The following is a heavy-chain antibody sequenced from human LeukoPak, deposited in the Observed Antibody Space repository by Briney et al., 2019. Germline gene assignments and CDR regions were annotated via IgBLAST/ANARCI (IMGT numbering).Heavy chain of an antibody. J-gene: IGHJ6*02. CDR2: INHSGST. CDR3: ARGYSSSWLYYYYGMDV. Sequence: PSETLSLTCAVYGGSFSGYYWSWIRQPPGKGLEWIGEINHSGSTNYNPSLKSRVTISVDTPKNQFSLKLSSVTAADTAVYYCARGYSSSWLYYYYGMDVWGQGTTVTVSS. D-gene: IGHD6-13*01. V-gene: IGHV4-34*01. CDR1: GGSFSGYY.